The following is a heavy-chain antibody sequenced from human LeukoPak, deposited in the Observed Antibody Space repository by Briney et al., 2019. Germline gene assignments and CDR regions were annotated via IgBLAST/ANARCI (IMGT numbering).Heavy chain of an antibody. CDR3: ARATTRWLAKYYFDY. CDR1: GGSFSGYY. Sequence: SETLSLTCAVYGGSFSGYYWSWIRQPPGKGLEWIGEINHSGSTNYNPSLKSRVTISLDTSKNQFSLKLSSVTAADTAVYYCARATTRWLAKYYFDYWGQGTLVTVSS. V-gene: IGHV4-34*01. D-gene: IGHD6-19*01. CDR2: INHSGST. J-gene: IGHJ4*02.